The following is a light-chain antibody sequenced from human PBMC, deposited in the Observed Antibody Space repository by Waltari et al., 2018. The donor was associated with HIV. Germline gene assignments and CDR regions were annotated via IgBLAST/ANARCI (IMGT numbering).Light chain of an antibody. CDR2: GAS. CDR3: QQYYDWPT. V-gene: IGKV3D-15*01. J-gene: IGKJ5*01. Sequence: DIVMTQSPATLSVSPGERAPLSCRASQSISNNLAWYQQIPGRAPRLLIYGASTRATGISARFSGSGSGTEFTLTVSSLQSEDFGVYYCQQYYDWPTFGQGTRLEI. CDR1: QSISNN.